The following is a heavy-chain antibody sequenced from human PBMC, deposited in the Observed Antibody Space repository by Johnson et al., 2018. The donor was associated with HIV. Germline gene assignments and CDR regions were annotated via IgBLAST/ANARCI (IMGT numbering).Heavy chain of an antibody. CDR3: AKDPTTVGAFDI. D-gene: IGHD4-11*01. J-gene: IGHJ3*02. CDR2: IKPDGSEQ. Sequence: VQLVESGGGLVQPGGSLRLSCAASGFTFSSYAMSWVRQAPGKGLEWVANIKPDGSEQYFVDSVKGRFTISRDNAKNSLYLQMNSLRAEDTAVYYCAKDPTTVGAFDIWGQGTMVTVSS. CDR1: GFTFSSYA. V-gene: IGHV3-7*03.